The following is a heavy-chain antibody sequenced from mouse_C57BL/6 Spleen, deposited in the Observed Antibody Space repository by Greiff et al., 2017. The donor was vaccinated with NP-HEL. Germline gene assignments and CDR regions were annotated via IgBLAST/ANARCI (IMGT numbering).Heavy chain of an antibody. CDR1: GYAFTNYL. CDR3: AKGDYSDY. D-gene: IGHD2-4*01. V-gene: IGHV1-54*01. CDR2: INPGRGGT. Sequence: QVQLQQSGAELVRPGTSVKVSCTASGYAFTNYLIEWVKQRPGQGLEWIGVINPGRGGTNYNEKFKGKATLTADKSSTTAYLQLSSLTSEDSAVYFCAKGDYSDYWGQGTTLTVSS. J-gene: IGHJ2*01.